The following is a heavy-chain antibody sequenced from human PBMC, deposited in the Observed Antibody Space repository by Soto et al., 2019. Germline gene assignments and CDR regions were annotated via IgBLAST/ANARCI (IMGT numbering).Heavy chain of an antibody. CDR1: GHTFTASG. J-gene: IGHJ4*02. CDR2: TSIYNGHT. Sequence: QVQLVQSGPEVQKPGASLKVSCKASGHTFTASGISWVRQAPGQGLEWMGWTSIYNGHTEYSPKFLGRVVMTTDTSADTAYLELKSLRPDDAARYYCARWDDYGASDQDHCDQGGQGTLVTVSS. D-gene: IGHD4-17*01. CDR3: ARWDDYGASDQDHCDQ. V-gene: IGHV1-18*01.